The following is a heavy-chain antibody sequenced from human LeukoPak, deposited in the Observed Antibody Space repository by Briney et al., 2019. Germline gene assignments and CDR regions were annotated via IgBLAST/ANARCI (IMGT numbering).Heavy chain of an antibody. Sequence: ASVKVSCKASGYTFTGYYMHWVRQAPGQGLEWMGWINPNSGGTNYAQEFQGRVTMTRDTSISTAYMELSRLRSDDTAVYYCARAGAIAALYYFDYWGQGTLVTVSS. D-gene: IGHD2-15*01. CDR1: GYTFTGYY. CDR3: ARAGAIAALYYFDY. J-gene: IGHJ4*02. V-gene: IGHV1-2*02. CDR2: INPNSGGT.